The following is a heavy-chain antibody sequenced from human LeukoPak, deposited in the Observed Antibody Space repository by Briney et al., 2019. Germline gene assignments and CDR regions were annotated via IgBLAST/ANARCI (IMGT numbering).Heavy chain of an antibody. Sequence: GGSLRLSCAASGFTFSNCAMSWVRQAPGKGLEWVSAISGSGGSTYYADSVKGRFTISRDNFKNTLYLQMNSLRAEDTAVYYCERDNGGYSYGYEGGWFDPWGQGTLVTVSS. CDR3: ERDNGGYSYGYEGGWFDP. D-gene: IGHD5-18*01. CDR2: ISGSGGST. V-gene: IGHV3-23*01. J-gene: IGHJ5*02. CDR1: GFTFSNCA.